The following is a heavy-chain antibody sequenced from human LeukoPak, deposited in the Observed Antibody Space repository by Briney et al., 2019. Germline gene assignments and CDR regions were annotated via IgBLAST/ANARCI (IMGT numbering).Heavy chain of an antibody. V-gene: IGHV3-30*02. CDR3: ASATFSNWFYFDQ. CDR2: IRYDGSDK. CDR1: GFTFSSLG. J-gene: IGHJ4*02. D-gene: IGHD6-13*01. Sequence: PGGSLRLSCEASGFTFSSLGMHWVRQAPGKGLEWVAFIRYDGSDKYYGDSVKGRFTISRDNSNNTLFLQMNSLRAEDTSTYYCASATFSNWFYFDQWGQGTLVTVSS.